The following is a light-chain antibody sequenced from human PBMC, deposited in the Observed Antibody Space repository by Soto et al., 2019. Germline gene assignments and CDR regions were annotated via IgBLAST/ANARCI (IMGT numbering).Light chain of an antibody. Sequence: EIVLSQSPATLSLYPGERATLSCRASQSVSNYLAWYQQRPGQAPRLLIYGASNRATGIPDRFSGSGSGTDFTLTISRLEPEDFAVYYCQQYGSSGTFGQGTKVDVK. CDR3: QQYGSSGT. CDR2: GAS. V-gene: IGKV3-20*01. J-gene: IGKJ1*01. CDR1: QSVSNY.